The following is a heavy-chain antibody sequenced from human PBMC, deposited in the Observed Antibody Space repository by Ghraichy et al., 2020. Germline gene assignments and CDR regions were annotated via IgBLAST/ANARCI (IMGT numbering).Heavy chain of an antibody. Sequence: GGSLRLSCAASGFTFSSYAMGWVRQAPGKGLEWVSALRGGGTNTYYADSVKGRFTISRDNSKNTLYLQMNSLRAEDTAVYYCAKLHSGSYWPYDAVDIWGQGTMVTVSS. D-gene: IGHD1-26*01. CDR3: AKLHSGSYWPYDAVDI. V-gene: IGHV3-23*01. J-gene: IGHJ3*02. CDR1: GFTFSSYA. CDR2: LRGGGTNT.